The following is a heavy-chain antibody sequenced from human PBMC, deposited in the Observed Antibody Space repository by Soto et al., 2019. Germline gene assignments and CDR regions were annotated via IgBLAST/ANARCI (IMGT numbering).Heavy chain of an antibody. CDR1: GGSISSGGYY. J-gene: IGHJ6*02. V-gene: IGHV4-31*03. Sequence: QVQLQESGPGLVKPSQTLSLTCTVSGGSISSGGYYWSWIRQHPGKGLEWIGYIYYSGSTYYNPSLKSRVTISVDPSKNQFSLKLSSVTAAATAVYYCARGASEGYGDYYYYDGMDVWGQGTTVTVSS. D-gene: IGHD4-17*01. CDR3: ARGASEGYGDYYYYDGMDV. CDR2: IYYSGST.